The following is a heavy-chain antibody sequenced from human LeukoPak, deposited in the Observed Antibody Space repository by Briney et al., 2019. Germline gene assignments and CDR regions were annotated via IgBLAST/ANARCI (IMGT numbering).Heavy chain of an antibody. CDR2: ISYDGSNK. J-gene: IGHJ4*02. CDR3: ARDGIGELLGPYDY. V-gene: IGHV3-30*04. D-gene: IGHD3-10*01. CDR1: GFTFSSYA. Sequence: PGRSLRLSCAASGFTFSSYAMHWVRQAPGKGLEWVAVISYDGSNKYYADSVKGRFTISRDNSKNTLYLQMNGLRAEDTAVYYCARDGIGELLGPYDYWGQGTLVTVSS.